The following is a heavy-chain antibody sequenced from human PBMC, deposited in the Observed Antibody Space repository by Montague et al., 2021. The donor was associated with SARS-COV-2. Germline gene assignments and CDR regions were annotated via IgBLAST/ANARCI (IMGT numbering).Heavy chain of an antibody. D-gene: IGHD6-19*01. V-gene: IGHV4-61*02. CDR3: AGDIAVAGLFDY. CDR2: ISISGST. CDR1: GGSISSGSYY. Sequence: TLSLTCTVSGGSISSGSYYWSWLRQPAGKGLEWIGRISISGSTNYNPSLKSRVTISADTSKNQFSLKLSSVTAADTAVYYCAGDIAVAGLFDYWGQGTLVAVSS. J-gene: IGHJ4*02.